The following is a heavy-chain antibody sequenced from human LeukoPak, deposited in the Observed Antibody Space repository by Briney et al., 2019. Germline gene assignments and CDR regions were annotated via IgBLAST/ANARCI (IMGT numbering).Heavy chain of an antibody. CDR3: STLWYGA. CDR2: IKSKTDGGTS. J-gene: IGHJ5*02. Sequence: GGSLRLPCAASGFTFTNAWMYWVRRAPGKGLEWVGRIKSKTDGGTSDYAAPVTGRFTISRDDSKSTLYLEMNSLKTEDTGVYYCSTLWYGAWGQGTLVTVSS. V-gene: IGHV3-15*01. CDR1: GFTFTNAW. D-gene: IGHD3-10*01.